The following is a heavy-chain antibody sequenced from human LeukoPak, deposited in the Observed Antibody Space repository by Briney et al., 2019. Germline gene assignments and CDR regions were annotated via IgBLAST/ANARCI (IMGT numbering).Heavy chain of an antibody. V-gene: IGHV1-46*01. CDR1: GYTFTSYC. CDR3: ASVSTHYYDSRAYYSCNEGSEPSLLSVSSGSASAPTNW. D-gene: IGHD3-22*01. CDR2: INPNGGST. J-gene: IGHJ5*01. Sequence: GASVKVSCKASGYTFTSYCMRWVRQAPGQGLEWMGLINPNGGSTNYAQKLQGRVTMTRDKSTSTVYMELSSLRSEDTAVYNCASVSTHYYDSRAYYSCNEGSEPSLLSVSSGSASAPTNW.